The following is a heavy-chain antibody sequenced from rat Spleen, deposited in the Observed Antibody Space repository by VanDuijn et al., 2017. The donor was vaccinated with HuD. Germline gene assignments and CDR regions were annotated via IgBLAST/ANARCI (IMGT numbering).Heavy chain of an antibody. CDR1: GFSLTSYH. J-gene: IGHJ2*01. CDR3: ASGDGGY. V-gene: IGHV2-32*01. D-gene: IGHD1-1*01. CDR2: IWGDGST. Sequence: QVQLKESGPGLVKPSETLSLTCTVSGFSLTSYHVSWVRQPPGKGLEWMGVIWGDGSTAYNSALKLRLSISRDTSKSQVFLKMSSLKTEDTATYYCASGDGGYWGQGVMVTVSS.